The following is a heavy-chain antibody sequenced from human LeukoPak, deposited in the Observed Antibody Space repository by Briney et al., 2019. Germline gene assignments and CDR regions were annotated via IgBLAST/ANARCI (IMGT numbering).Heavy chain of an antibody. J-gene: IGHJ4*02. CDR3: ARDPNGGLRFLEWLSYFDY. V-gene: IGHV1-2*02. Sequence: ASAKVSCKASGYTFTGYYMHWVRQAPGQGLEWMGWINPNSGGTNYAQKFQGRVTMTRDTSISTAYMELSRLRSDDTAVYYCARDPNGGLRFLEWLSYFDYWGQGTLVTVSS. D-gene: IGHD3-3*01. CDR2: INPNSGGT. CDR1: GYTFTGYY.